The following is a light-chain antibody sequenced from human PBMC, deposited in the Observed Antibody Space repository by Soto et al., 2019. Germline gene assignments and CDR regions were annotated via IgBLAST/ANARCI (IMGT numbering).Light chain of an antibody. V-gene: IGKV1-9*01. Sequence: IQFTQSPSSLSASVGDRGTITCRASQGISSYLAWYQQKPGKAPKLLIYAASTLQSGVPSRFSGSGSGTDFTLTISSLQPEDLVTYYCQQLNSYPLTFGGGTKVDIK. CDR1: QGISSY. CDR2: AAS. CDR3: QQLNSYPLT. J-gene: IGKJ4*01.